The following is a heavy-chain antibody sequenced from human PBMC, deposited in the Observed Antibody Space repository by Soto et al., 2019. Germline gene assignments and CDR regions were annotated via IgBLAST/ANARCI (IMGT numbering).Heavy chain of an antibody. V-gene: IGHV3-13*01. CDR1: GFTFSSYD. Sequence: PGGSLRLSCAASGFTFSSYDMHWVRQATGKGLEWVSAIGTAGDTYYPGSVKGRFTISRENAKNSLYLQMNSLRAGDTAVYYCARGPTEYCSGGSCHRDGAFDIWGQGTMVTVSS. CDR3: ARGPTEYCSGGSCHRDGAFDI. CDR2: IGTAGDT. D-gene: IGHD2-15*01. J-gene: IGHJ3*02.